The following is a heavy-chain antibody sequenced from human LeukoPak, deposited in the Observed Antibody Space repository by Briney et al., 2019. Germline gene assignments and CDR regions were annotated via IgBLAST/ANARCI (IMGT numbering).Heavy chain of an antibody. Sequence: KTSETLSLTCSVSGDSFSNYYWTWIRQPPGKGLEWIGYVYYSGSTNYNPSLKTRLHLSADTSKNRFSLKLSSVTAADTAVYYCASSPRLTTSWFLFDSWGHGTLVTVSS. V-gene: IGHV4-59*08. CDR2: VYYSGST. CDR3: ASSPRLTTSWFLFDS. D-gene: IGHD2-2*01. J-gene: IGHJ5*01. CDR1: GDSFSNYY.